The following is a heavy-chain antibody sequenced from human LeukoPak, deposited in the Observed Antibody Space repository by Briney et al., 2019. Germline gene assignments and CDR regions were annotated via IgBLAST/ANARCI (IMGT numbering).Heavy chain of an antibody. J-gene: IGHJ6*02. Sequence: GGSLRLSCAASGFTVSCNYMSWVRQAPGKGLEWVSVIYSGGSTYYADSVKGRFTISRDNSKNTLYLQMNSLRAEDTAVYYCARDSYYYDSSGYPPYYYYYYGMDVWGQGTTVTVSS. CDR3: ARDSYYYDSSGYPPYYYYYYGMDV. V-gene: IGHV3-53*01. CDR1: GFTVSCNY. D-gene: IGHD3-22*01. CDR2: IYSGGST.